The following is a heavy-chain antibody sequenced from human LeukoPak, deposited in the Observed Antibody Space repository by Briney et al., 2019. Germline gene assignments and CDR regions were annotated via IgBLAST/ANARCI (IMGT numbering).Heavy chain of an antibody. J-gene: IGHJ5*02. Sequence: GGSLRLSCSASGFTVSSSNMNWVRQAPGKGLEWISVISGSGGSTYYADSVKGRFTTSRDNPKNTLYLQMNSLRAEDTAVYYCAKAGEWIGELLQTSADNWFDPWGQGTLVTVSS. CDR2: ISGSGGST. CDR3: AKAGEWIGELLQTSADNWFDP. CDR1: GFTVSSSN. V-gene: IGHV3-23*01. D-gene: IGHD3-10*01.